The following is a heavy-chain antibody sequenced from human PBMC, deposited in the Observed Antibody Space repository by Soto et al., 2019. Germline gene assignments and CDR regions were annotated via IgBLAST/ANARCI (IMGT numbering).Heavy chain of an antibody. CDR1: GGSISSGGFS. V-gene: IGHV4-30-2*01. CDR3: ASRVSDYFDY. D-gene: IGHD6-19*01. CDR2: IYHSGST. J-gene: IGHJ4*02. Sequence: QLQLQESGSRLVKASQTLSLTCAVSGGSISSGGFSCNWIRQPPGKGLEWIGYIYHSGSTYFNPSLKSRVTMSVDRSTNQFFLKLSSVTAADTAVYYCASRVSDYFDYWGQGTPVTVSS.